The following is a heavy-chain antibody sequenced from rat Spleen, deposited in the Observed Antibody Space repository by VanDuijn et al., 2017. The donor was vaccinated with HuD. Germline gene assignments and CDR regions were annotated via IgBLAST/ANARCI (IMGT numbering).Heavy chain of an antibody. V-gene: IGHV5-25*01. D-gene: IGHD1-11*01. CDR3: ARHGGLRDWFAY. Sequence: EVQLVESGGGLVQPGRTLKLSCAASGFTFSNYDMAWVRQAPTKGLEWVASINTGGDNTYYGDSVKGRFTISRDDEKSILYLQMDSLRSEDTATYYCARHGGLRDWFAYWGQGTLVTVSS. J-gene: IGHJ3*01. CDR1: GFTFSNYD. CDR2: INTGGDNT.